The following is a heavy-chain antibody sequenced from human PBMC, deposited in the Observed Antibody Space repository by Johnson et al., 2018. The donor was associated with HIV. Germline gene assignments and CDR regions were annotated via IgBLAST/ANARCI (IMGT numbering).Heavy chain of an antibody. Sequence: QVQLVESGGGVVQPGGSLRLSCAASGFTFSSYGMHWVRQAPGKGLEWVAFIRYDGSTKYYADSVKGRFTISRDNSKNTLYLQMNSLSAEDTAVYYCAKDQGWFGEFMNAFDIWGQGTMVTVSS. D-gene: IGHD3-10*01. V-gene: IGHV3-30*02. CDR1: GFTFSSYG. CDR3: AKDQGWFGEFMNAFDI. CDR2: IRYDGSTK. J-gene: IGHJ3*02.